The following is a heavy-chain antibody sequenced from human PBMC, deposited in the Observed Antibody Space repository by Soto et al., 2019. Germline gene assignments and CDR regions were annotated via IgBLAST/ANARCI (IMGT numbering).Heavy chain of an antibody. D-gene: IGHD1-1*01. CDR1: GGSISSSSYY. CDR2: IYYSGST. J-gene: IGHJ6*02. CDR3: ARHLLFGNWNRPGYYYGMDV. Sequence: SETLSLTCTVSGGSISSSSYYWGWIRQPPGKGLEWIGSIYYSGSTYYNPSLKSRVTISVDTSKNQFSLKLSSVTAADTAVYYCARHLLFGNWNRPGYYYGMDVWGQGTTVTVSS. V-gene: IGHV4-39*01.